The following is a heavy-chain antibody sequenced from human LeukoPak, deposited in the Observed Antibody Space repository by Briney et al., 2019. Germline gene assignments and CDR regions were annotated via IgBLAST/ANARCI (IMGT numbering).Heavy chain of an antibody. CDR1: GYTLTELS. CDR3: ARGGDTRPLDY. J-gene: IGHJ4*02. V-gene: IGHV1-24*01. D-gene: IGHD2-21*02. Sequence: ASVKVSCKVSGYTLTELSMHWVRQAPGKGLEWMAGFDPEDGETIYAQKFQGRVTITTDESTSTAYMELSSLRSEDTAVYYCARGGDTRPLDYWGQGTLVTVSS. CDR2: FDPEDGET.